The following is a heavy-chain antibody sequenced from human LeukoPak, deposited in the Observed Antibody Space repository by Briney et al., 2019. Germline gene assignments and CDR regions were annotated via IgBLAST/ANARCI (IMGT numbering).Heavy chain of an antibody. Sequence: PGGSLRLSCAASGFTFSSYSMNWDRQAPGKGLEWVSSISSSSSYIYYADSVKGRFTISRDNAKNSLYLQMNSLRAEDTAVYYCARDLLLWFGEFSPFDYWGQGTLVTVSS. CDR1: GFTFSSYS. CDR2: ISSSSSYI. CDR3: ARDLLLWFGEFSPFDY. D-gene: IGHD3-10*01. V-gene: IGHV3-21*01. J-gene: IGHJ4*02.